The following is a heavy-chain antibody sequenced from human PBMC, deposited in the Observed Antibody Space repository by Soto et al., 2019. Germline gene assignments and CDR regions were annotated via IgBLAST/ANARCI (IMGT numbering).Heavy chain of an antibody. CDR1: GGTFSSYT. J-gene: IGHJ3*01. Sequence: SGKVSCKAAGGTFSSYTISWVRQAPGQGLEWMGRIIPILGIANYAKKFEGRVTIIADKSTSTAYMELSSLRTEDTAVYYGARVEGRNAFDFWGQGTMVTVSS. V-gene: IGHV1-69*02. CDR2: IIPILGIA. CDR3: ARVEGRNAFDF.